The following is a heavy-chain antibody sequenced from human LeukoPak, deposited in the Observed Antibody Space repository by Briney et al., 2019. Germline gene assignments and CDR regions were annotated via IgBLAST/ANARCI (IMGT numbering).Heavy chain of an antibody. V-gene: IGHV1-18*01. J-gene: IGHJ4*02. CDR2: ISAYNGNT. Sequence: ASVKVSCKASGGTFSSYAISWVRQAPGQGLEWIGWISAYNGNTNYAQKLQGRVTMTTDTSTSTAYMELRSLRSDDTAVYYCARDRIAAAGTGGWGQGTLVTVSS. CDR1: GGTFSSYA. D-gene: IGHD6-13*01. CDR3: ARDRIAAAGTGG.